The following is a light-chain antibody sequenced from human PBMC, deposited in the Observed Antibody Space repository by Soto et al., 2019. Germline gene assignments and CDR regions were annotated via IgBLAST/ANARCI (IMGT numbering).Light chain of an antibody. V-gene: IGKV3-15*01. CDR1: QSVGDN. Sequence: EIMLTQSPAALSVSPGERAPLSCSASQSVGDNLAWYQQKPGQSPGLLIYGASIRATGIPSSFSGSGSGTDFTLTISSLQSEDFAVYYCQQYDNWPPWTFGQGPEVEI. J-gene: IGKJ1*01. CDR2: GAS. CDR3: QQYDNWPPWT.